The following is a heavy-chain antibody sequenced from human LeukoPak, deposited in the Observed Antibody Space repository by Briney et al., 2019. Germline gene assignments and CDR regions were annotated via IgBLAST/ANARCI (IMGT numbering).Heavy chain of an antibody. CDR3: ARRMKLAAKGDAFDI. V-gene: IGHV4-59*08. J-gene: IGHJ3*02. CDR2: IYYSGST. Sequence: SETLSLTCTVSGDSINSDYWNWLRQPPGKGLEWIGFIYYSGSTNYNPSLKSRVTISVDASRNHFSLKLNSVTAADTAVYYCARRMKLAAKGDAFDIWGQGTMVTVSS. D-gene: IGHD2-15*01. CDR1: GDSINSDY.